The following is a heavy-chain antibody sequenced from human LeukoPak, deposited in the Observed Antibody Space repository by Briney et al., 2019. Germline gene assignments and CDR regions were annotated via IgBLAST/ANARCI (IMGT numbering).Heavy chain of an antibody. V-gene: IGHV3-7*04. Sequence: GGSLTLSCAASGFTLSIYWMTWIRHAQGEGMEWVANIKQEGSHTYYVDSMKGRSTLSRDNAKNPPYLQLNSLRAQDTAVYYCAREGAGTFAYWGQGTLVTVSS. CDR1: GFTLSIYW. D-gene: IGHD1-7*01. CDR2: IKQEGSHT. CDR3: AREGAGTFAY. J-gene: IGHJ4*02.